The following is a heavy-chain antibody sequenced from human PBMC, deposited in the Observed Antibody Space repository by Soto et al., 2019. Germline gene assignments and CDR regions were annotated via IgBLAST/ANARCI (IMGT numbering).Heavy chain of an antibody. J-gene: IGHJ4*02. D-gene: IGHD3-9*01. CDR2: IRSEVNSYAT. CDR3: ARLSLRYDTLTGRDY. Sequence: VQLVESGGGLVQPGGSLELSCVVSGFTFTASAMHWVRQASGRGLEWVGRIRSEVNSYATAYAASVEGRFFISREDSKNTAYLQMNSLRTEDTAVYYCARLSLRYDTLTGRDYWGQGTLVTVSS. V-gene: IGHV3-73*02. CDR1: GFTFTASA.